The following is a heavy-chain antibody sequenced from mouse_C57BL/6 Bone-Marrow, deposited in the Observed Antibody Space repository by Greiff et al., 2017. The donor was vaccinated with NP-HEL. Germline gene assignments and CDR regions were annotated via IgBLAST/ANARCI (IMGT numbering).Heavy chain of an antibody. CDR3: ARDGKRYAMDY. V-gene: IGHV7-1*01. CDR2: SRNKANDYTT. Sequence: EVQGVESGGGLVQSGRSLRLSCATSGFTFSDFYMEWVRQAPGKGLEWIAASRNKANDYTTEYSASVKGRFIVSRDTSQSILYLQMNALRAEDTAIYYCARDGKRYAMDYWGQGTSVTVSS. J-gene: IGHJ4*01. CDR1: GFTFSDFY.